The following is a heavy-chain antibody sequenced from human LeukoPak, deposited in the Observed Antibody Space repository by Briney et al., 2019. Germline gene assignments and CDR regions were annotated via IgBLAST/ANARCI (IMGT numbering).Heavy chain of an antibody. V-gene: IGHV3-23*01. CDR1: GFTFSDYS. CDR2: IRATDPST. Sequence: GGSLRLSCAASGFTFSDYSMTWVRQAPGKGLEWISTIRATDPSTYYADSMKGRFTVSRDNSHNTLFLQMDSLRAEDTAVYYCAKGGYSTWFDPWGQGTLVTVSS. CDR3: AKGGYSTWFDP. J-gene: IGHJ5*02. D-gene: IGHD2-15*01.